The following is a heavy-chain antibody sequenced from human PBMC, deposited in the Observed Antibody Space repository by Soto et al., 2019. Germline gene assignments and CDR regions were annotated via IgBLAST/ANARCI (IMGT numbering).Heavy chain of an antibody. Sequence: EVQLLESGGGLVQPGGSLRLSCAASGFTFSSCDMGWVRQAPGKGLEWVSDIIDSGASTYYADSVKGRFTISRDNYKSPLYLRMNSLRAGDTALYYCARGSSYYYYYGVDDWGQGTTVTVSS. D-gene: IGHD6-13*01. CDR2: IIDSGAST. V-gene: IGHV3-23*01. CDR3: ARGSSYYYYYGVDD. CDR1: GFTFSSCD. J-gene: IGHJ6*02.